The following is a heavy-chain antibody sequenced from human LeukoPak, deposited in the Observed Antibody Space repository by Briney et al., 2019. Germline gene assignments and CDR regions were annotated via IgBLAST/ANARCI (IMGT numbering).Heavy chain of an antibody. CDR2: ISSSSSYT. D-gene: IGHD6-25*01. CDR3: ARDLSRLSV. Sequence: GGSLRLSCAAPGFTFSQYYMTWIRQAPGKGLEWVSYISSSSSYTNYADSVKGRFTISRDNDKNSVYLQMNSLRADDTAVYYCARDLSRLSVWGQGTLVTVSS. J-gene: IGHJ4*02. CDR1: GFTFSQYY. V-gene: IGHV3-11*05.